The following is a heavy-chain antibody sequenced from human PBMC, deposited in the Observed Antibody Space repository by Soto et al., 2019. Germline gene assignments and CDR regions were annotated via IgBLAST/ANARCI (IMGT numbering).Heavy chain of an antibody. Sequence: SVNVSCEASVGTFSSYAISWVRQAPGQGLEWMGGIIPIFGTANYAQKFQGRVTITADESTTTAYMELSSLRSEDTAVYYCARDLKRYYDSSGYGYYYYGMDVWGQGTTVTVSS. CDR3: ARDLKRYYDSSGYGYYYYGMDV. V-gene: IGHV1-69*13. CDR2: IIPIFGTA. D-gene: IGHD3-22*01. J-gene: IGHJ6*02. CDR1: VGTFSSYA.